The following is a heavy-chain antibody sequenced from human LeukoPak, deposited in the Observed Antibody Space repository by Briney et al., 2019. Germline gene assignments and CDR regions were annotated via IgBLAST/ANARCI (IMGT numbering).Heavy chain of an antibody. CDR3: ARDSNNYYDSGSYINWCDP. CDR1: GFTFSSYG. J-gene: IGHJ5*02. Sequence: SGGSLRLSCAASGFTFSSYGMHWIRQAPGKGLEWVAIIWFDGSNKYYADSVKGRFTISRDNSKNTVDLQMSSLRVEDTAVYYCARDSNNYYDSGSYINWCDPWGQGTLVIVSS. V-gene: IGHV3-33*01. D-gene: IGHD3-10*01. CDR2: IWFDGSNK.